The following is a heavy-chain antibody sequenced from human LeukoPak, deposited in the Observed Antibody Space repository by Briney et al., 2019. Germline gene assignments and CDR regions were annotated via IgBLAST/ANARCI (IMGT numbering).Heavy chain of an antibody. V-gene: IGHV3-53*01. CDR1: GFSVSSNF. J-gene: IGHJ4*02. D-gene: IGHD6-19*01. CDR3: AKLWVAGTPDY. CDR2: IYSCGTT. Sequence: WGSLRLSCAGSGFSVSSNFMNWVRQAPGKGVEWVSIIYSCGTTCYADSVKGRFTISSDNSKNTLYLQMNSPRAEDTAVYYCAKLWVAGTPDYWGQGTLVTVSS.